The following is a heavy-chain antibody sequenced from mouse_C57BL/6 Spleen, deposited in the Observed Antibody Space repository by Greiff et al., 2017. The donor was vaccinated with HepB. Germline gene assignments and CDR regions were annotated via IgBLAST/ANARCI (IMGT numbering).Heavy chain of an antibody. J-gene: IGHJ4*01. CDR1: GFSLTSYG. CDR3: AKQRTITTLVAPYYAMDY. D-gene: IGHD1-1*01. CDR2: IWGDGST. Sequence: VQLKESGPGLVAPSQSLSITCTVSGFSLTSYGVSWVRQPPGKGLEWLGVIWGDGSTNYHSALISRLSISKDNSKSQVFLKLNSLQTDDTATYYCAKQRTITTLVAPYYAMDYWGQGTSVTVSS. V-gene: IGHV2-3*01.